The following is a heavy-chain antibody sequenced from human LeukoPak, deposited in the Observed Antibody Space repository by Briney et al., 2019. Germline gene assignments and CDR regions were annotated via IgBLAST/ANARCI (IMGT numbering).Heavy chain of an antibody. CDR3: ARASPGMADFDY. V-gene: IGHV3-9*01. CDR2: ISWNSGSI. CDR1: GFTFDDYA. D-gene: IGHD3-10*01. J-gene: IGHJ4*02. Sequence: PGGSLRLSCAASGFTFDDYAMHWVRQAPGKGLEWVSGISWNSGSIGYADSVKGRFTISRDNAKNSLYLQMNSLRAGDTAVYYCARASPGMADFDYWGQGTLVTVSS.